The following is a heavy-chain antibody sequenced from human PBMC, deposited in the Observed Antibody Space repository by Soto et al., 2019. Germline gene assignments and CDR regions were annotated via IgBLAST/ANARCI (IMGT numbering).Heavy chain of an antibody. J-gene: IGHJ4*02. V-gene: IGHV4-31*03. CDR3: ARGGRSGYGFLDF. Sequence: PSETLSLTCTVSGDPISSGSSYWNWIRQHPGKGLEWIGYIYYSGSTYYKPSLKSRVIISRDTSKNQFSLKLNSLTAADTAVYYCARGGRSGYGFLDFWGQGALVTVSS. CDR2: IYYSGST. CDR1: GDPISSGSSY. D-gene: IGHD5-12*01.